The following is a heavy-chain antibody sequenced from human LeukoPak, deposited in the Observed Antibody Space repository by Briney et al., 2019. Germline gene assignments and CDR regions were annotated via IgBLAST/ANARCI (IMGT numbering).Heavy chain of an antibody. V-gene: IGHV1-2*02. Sequence: ASVKVSCKASGYTFTGYYMHWVRQAPGQGLEWMGWINPNSGGTNYAQKFQGRVTMTRDTPISTAYMELSRLRSDDTAVYYCARDLSSTSSGDYWGQGTLVTVSS. D-gene: IGHD2-2*01. CDR1: GYTFTGYY. CDR2: INPNSGGT. CDR3: ARDLSSTSSGDY. J-gene: IGHJ4*02.